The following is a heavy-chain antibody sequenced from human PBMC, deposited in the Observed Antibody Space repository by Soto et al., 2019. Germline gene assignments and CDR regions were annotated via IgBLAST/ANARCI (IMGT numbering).Heavy chain of an antibody. V-gene: IGHV4-38-2*02. CDR3: AKEPHYDENIDYSDS. D-gene: IGHD3-22*01. J-gene: IGHJ4*02. CDR2: VSHSGTT. CDR1: GYSINRGFF. Sequence: PSETLSLTCTVSGYSINRGFFWGWIRQPPGKGLEWIGSVSHSGTTYITPSLRSRVSISVDTSKNQFSLDLRSVTAADTAVYFSAKEPHYDENIDYSDSWGRGTLVTVS.